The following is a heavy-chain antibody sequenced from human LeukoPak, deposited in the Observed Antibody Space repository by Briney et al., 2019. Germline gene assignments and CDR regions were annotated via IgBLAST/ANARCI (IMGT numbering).Heavy chain of an antibody. CDR1: GGSISGYF. CDR2: IHSSGSN. CDR3: AREPTSGREPTSGRPLDY. V-gene: IGHV4-4*07. D-gene: IGHD5-12*01. J-gene: IGHJ4*02. Sequence: SETLSLTCTVSGGSISGYFWAWIRQPAGKGLEWIGRIHSSGSNNYNPSLKSRVTMSLDTSKNHFSLNLTSVTAADTAVYYCAREPTSGREPTSGRPLDYWGQGTLVTVSS.